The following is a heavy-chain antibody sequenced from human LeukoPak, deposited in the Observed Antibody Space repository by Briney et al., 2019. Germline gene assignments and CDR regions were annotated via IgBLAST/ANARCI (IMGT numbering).Heavy chain of an antibody. CDR1: GYSFTDHS. J-gene: IGHJ6*02. D-gene: IGHD1-7*01. V-gene: IGHV1-2*02. CDR2: INPNSGGT. CDR3: ARDFAGTTSRYNCYAMDV. Sequence: GASVTVSCKASGYSFTDHSMHWVRQAPGQGLEWMGWINPNSGGTNYAQKFQGRVTMTRDPSISTAYMELSRLRSDDTAVYYCARDFAGTTSRYNCYAMDVWGQGTTVTVSS.